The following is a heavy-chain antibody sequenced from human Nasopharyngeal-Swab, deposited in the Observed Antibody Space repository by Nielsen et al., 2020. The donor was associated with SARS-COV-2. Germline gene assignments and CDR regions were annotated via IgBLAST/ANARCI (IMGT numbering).Heavy chain of an antibody. D-gene: IGHD6-6*01. CDR2: ISWNSGSI. V-gene: IGHV3-9*01. J-gene: IGHJ6*02. CDR1: GFTFSSYG. Sequence: GGSLRLSCAASGFTFSSYGMHWVRQAPGKGLEWVSGISWNSGSIGYADSVKGRFTISRDNAKNSLYLQMNSLRAEDTALYYCAKDTTPLYSSSSVPYYYGMDVWGQGTTVTVSS. CDR3: AKDTTPLYSSSSVPYYYGMDV.